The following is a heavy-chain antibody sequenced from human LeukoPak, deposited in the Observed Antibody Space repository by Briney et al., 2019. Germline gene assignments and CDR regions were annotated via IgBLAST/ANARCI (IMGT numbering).Heavy chain of an antibody. Sequence: ASVKVSCKASGYTLTSYGISWVRQAPGQGLEWMGWISAYNGNTNYAQKLQGRVTMTTDTSTSTAYMELRSLRSDDTAVYYCASFVVVPAAPPNFDYWGQGTLVTVSS. J-gene: IGHJ4*02. V-gene: IGHV1-18*01. CDR1: GYTLTSYG. CDR2: ISAYNGNT. CDR3: ASFVVVPAAPPNFDY. D-gene: IGHD2-2*01.